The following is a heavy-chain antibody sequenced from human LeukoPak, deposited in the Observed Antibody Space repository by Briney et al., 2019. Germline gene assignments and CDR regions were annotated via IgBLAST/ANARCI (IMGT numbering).Heavy chain of an antibody. CDR3: ARVEKVIVTCLDY. V-gene: IGHV1-46*01. CDR1: GYTFTTYA. J-gene: IGHJ4*02. Sequence: ASVKVSCKASGYTFTTYAMHWVRQAPGQGLEWMGIINPSGGSTSCAQKLQGRVTMTTDMSTSTVYMELSSLRSEDTAVYYCARVEKVIVTCLDYRGPGTLVTVSS. D-gene: IGHD3-9*01. CDR2: INPSGGST.